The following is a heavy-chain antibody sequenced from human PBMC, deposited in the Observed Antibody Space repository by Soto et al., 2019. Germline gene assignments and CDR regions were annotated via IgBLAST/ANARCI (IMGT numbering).Heavy chain of an antibody. CDR2: IFYTGTT. CDR3: ARLVVVAPVANV. D-gene: IGHD2-21*01. CDR1: GGSVSYNSYY. J-gene: IGHJ4*02. Sequence: PSETLSLTCSVAGGSVSYNSYYWGWIRQPPGKGLEWVGGIFYTGTTYYNPSLKYRLSISVDTSKNSFSLNLTSVTAADTAVYFCARLVVVAPVANVWGQGALVTVSS. V-gene: IGHV4-39*01.